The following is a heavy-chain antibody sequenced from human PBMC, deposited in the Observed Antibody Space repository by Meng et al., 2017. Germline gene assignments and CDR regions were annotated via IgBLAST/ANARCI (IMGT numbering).Heavy chain of an antibody. CDR2: IYHSGST. Sequence: QVPLRGSGAGLVQPAGTASLACAVSGGSISSGNWWSWVRQPPGKGLEWIGEIYHSGSTIYNPSLKSRVTISVDKSKNQFSLKLSSVTAADTAVYYCARGRYSSGWDRFDYWGQGTLVTVSS. D-gene: IGHD6-19*01. J-gene: IGHJ4*02. CDR3: ARGRYSSGWDRFDY. V-gene: IGHV4-4*02. CDR1: GGSISSGNW.